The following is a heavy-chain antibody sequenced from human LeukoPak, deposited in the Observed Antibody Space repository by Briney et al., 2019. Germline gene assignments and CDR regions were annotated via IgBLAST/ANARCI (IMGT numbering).Heavy chain of an antibody. D-gene: IGHD2-2*01. V-gene: IGHV4-34*01. J-gene: IGHJ1*01. CDR2: INHSGST. CDR1: GGSFSGYY. Sequence: PSETLSLTCAVYGGSFSGYYWSWIRQPPGKGLEWIGEINHSGSTTYNPSLKSRVTISVETSKNQFSLKLSSVTAADTAVYYCARGYDQYSRYCSSTSCSRDLYFQHWGQGTLVTVSS. CDR3: ARGYDQYSRYCSSTSCSRDLYFQH.